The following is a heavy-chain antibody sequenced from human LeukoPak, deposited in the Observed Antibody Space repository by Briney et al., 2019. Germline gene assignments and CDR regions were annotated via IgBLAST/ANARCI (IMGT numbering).Heavy chain of an antibody. J-gene: IGHJ4*02. CDR3: ARLNYYDSSGYPSLPDY. D-gene: IGHD3-22*01. CDR2: ISAYNGNT. V-gene: IGHV1-18*01. Sequence: ASVKVSCKASGYTFTSYGISWVRQAPGQGLEWMGWISAYNGNTNYAQKLQGRVTMTTDTSTSTAYMELRSLRSDDTAVYYCARLNYYDSSGYPSLPDYWGRGTLVTVSS. CDR1: GYTFTSYG.